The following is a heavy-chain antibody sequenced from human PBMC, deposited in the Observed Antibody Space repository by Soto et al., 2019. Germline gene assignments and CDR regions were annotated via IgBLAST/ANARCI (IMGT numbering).Heavy chain of an antibody. D-gene: IGHD6-13*01. V-gene: IGHV3-74*01. CDR3: ARDYVGTSWPPPFAY. CDR2: ISGDGGRT. CDR1: GFTFNDYW. J-gene: IGHJ4*02. Sequence: PGGSLRLSCVAPGFTFNDYWMHWVRLAPGKGLVWVSRISGDGGRTSHADSVKGRFTISRDNAKNMLYLQMNSLRAEDTAVYYCARDYVGTSWPPPFAYWGRGTLVTVSS.